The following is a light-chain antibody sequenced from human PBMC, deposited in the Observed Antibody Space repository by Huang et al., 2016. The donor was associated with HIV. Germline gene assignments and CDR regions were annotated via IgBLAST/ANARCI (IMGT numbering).Light chain of an antibody. CDR2: AAS. CDR1: QSVSNN. CDR3: QQYDNWPRT. V-gene: IGKV3-15*01. J-gene: IGKJ1*01. Sequence: EIVMTQSPATLSVSPGERATLSCRASQSVSNNLAWYQQKPGQAPRLLIYAASTRATGITARFSGSGSGTEFSLTISSRESEDFAVYHCQQYDNWPRTFGQGTKVEFK.